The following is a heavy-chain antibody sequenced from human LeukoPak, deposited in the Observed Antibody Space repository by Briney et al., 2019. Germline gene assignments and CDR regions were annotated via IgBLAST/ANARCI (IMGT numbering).Heavy chain of an antibody. V-gene: IGHV4-39*01. J-gene: IGHJ3*02. CDR2: ISYTGNT. CDR3: ARHLNNGFDI. Sequence: SETLSLTCTISGGSISSTTYSWGWIRQPPGKGLEWIVNISYTGNTYYNPSLKSRVTLSVDTSKTQFSLKLSSVPAADTAIYYCARHLNNGFDIWGRGTMVTVSS. D-gene: IGHD2/OR15-2a*01. CDR1: GGSISSTTYS.